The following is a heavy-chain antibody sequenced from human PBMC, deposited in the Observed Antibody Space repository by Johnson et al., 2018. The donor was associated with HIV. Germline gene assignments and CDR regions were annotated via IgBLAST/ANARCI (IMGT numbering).Heavy chain of an antibody. Sequence: VQLVESGGGLVQPGGSLRLSCAASGFTVSSNYMNWVRQAPGKGLEWVSVIHSGGSTYYADSVKGRFTISRDNSKNTLYLQMNSLRAEDTAVYYCARDDILTGYYDAFDIWGQGTMVTVSS. CDR2: IHSGGST. CDR1: GFTVSSNY. D-gene: IGHD3-9*01. J-gene: IGHJ3*02. CDR3: ARDDILTGYYDAFDI. V-gene: IGHV3-66*01.